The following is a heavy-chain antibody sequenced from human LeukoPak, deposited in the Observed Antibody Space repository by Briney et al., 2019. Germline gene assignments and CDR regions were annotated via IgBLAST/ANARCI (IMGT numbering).Heavy chain of an antibody. J-gene: IGHJ4*02. Sequence: SETLSLTCTVSGGSISSYYRSWIRQPPGKGLEWIGYIYYSGSTNYNPSLKSRVTISVDTSKNQFSLKLSSVTAADTAVYYCASNKDSSSWYYFDYWGQGTLVTVSS. D-gene: IGHD6-13*01. CDR1: GGSISSYY. V-gene: IGHV4-59*01. CDR3: ASNKDSSSWYYFDY. CDR2: IYYSGST.